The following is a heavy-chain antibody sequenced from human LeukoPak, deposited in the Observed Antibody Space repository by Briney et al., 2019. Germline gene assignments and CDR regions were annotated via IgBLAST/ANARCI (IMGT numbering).Heavy chain of an antibody. CDR1: GGSFSGYY. D-gene: IGHD3-9*01. V-gene: IGHV4-34*01. Sequence: SETLSLTCAVYGGSFSGYYWSWIRQPPGKGLEWIGEINHSGSTNYNPSLKSRVTISVDTAKNQFSLKLSSVTAADTAVYYCARGDILTGYVYWGQGTLVTVSS. CDR2: INHSGST. CDR3: ARGDILTGYVY. J-gene: IGHJ4*02.